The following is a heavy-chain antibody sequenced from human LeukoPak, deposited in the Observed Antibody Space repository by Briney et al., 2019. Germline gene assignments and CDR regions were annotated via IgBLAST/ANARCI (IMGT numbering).Heavy chain of an antibody. Sequence: GGSLRLSCTASGFTFRTYAMNWVRQAPGKGLEWLSGISGSGNGTYYADSVKGRFTISRDNSNNMVYLQMNSLTVEDAATYYCAKRTMAAFGSWGQGTLLIVSS. CDR1: GFTFRTYA. D-gene: IGHD3-16*01. J-gene: IGHJ5*02. V-gene: IGHV3-23*01. CDR2: ISGSGNGT. CDR3: AKRTMAAFGS.